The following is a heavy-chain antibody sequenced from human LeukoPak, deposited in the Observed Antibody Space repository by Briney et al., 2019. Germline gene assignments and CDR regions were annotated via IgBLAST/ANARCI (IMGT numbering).Heavy chain of an antibody. CDR2: ISGDNGRT. D-gene: IGHD2-21*01. J-gene: IGHJ6*02. V-gene: IGHV1-18*01. CDR3: ARRSIDYYYYFGMDV. Sequence: ASVKVSCKASGFTFTNYGITWVRQAPGQGLEWMGWISGDNGRTNYARKLQGRVTMTTDTSTRTVYMELRSLRSDDTAVYYCARRSIDYYYYFGMDVWGQGTTVTVSS. CDR1: GFTFTNYG.